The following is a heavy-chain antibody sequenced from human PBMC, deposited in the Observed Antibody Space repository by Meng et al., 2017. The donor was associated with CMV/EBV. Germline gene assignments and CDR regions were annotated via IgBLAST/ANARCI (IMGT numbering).Heavy chain of an antibody. CDR3: ARVIKRLRYYGMDV. J-gene: IGHJ6*02. V-gene: IGHV4-59*01. CDR2: IYYSGST. Sequence: SETLSLTCTVSGDSISSYYWSWIRQPPGKGLEWIGYIYYSGSTNYNPSLKSRVTISVDTSKNQFSLKLSSVTAADTAVYYCARVIKRLRYYGMDVWGQGTTVTVSS. CDR1: GDSISSYY. D-gene: IGHD3-16*01.